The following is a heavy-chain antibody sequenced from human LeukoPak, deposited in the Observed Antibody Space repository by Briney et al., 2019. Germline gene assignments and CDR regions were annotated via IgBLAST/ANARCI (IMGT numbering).Heavy chain of an antibody. J-gene: IGHJ6*03. CDR2: IVPIFGSA. V-gene: IGHV1-69*13. CDR3: ARGTNRYGSGSYYYYYYYMDV. D-gene: IGHD3-10*01. Sequence: ASVKVSCKASGGTFSSYAISWVRQAPGQGLEWMGGIVPIFGSANYAQKFQGRVTITADESTTTAYMELTGLRSEDTAVYYCARGTNRYGSGSYYYYYYYMDVWGKGTTVTVSS. CDR1: GGTFSSYA.